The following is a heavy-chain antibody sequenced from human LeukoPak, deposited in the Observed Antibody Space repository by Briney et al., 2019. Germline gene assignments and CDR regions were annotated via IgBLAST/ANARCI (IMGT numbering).Heavy chain of an antibody. CDR3: ANVVMGHAFDI. CDR1: GFTFDDYA. Sequence: PGGSLRLSCAASGFTFDDYAMHWVRQAPGKGLEWVSLISGDGGSTYYADSVKGRFTISRDNSKNSLYLQMNSLRTEDTALYYCANVVMGHAFDIWGQGTMVTVSS. D-gene: IGHD2-21*01. J-gene: IGHJ3*02. CDR2: ISGDGGST. V-gene: IGHV3-43*02.